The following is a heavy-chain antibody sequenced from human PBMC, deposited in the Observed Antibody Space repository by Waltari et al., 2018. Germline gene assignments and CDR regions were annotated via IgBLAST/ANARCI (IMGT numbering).Heavy chain of an antibody. CDR3: ARDKAARHFGTVLGGY. D-gene: IGHD6-6*01. CDR1: GSTFTGYY. Sequence: QVQLVQSGAEVKKPGASVKVSCKASGSTFTGYYMHWVRQAPGQGLEWMGRINPNSGGTNYAQKFQGRVTMTRDTSISTAYMELSRLRSDDTAVYYCARDKAARHFGTVLGGYWGQGTLVTVSS. J-gene: IGHJ4*02. V-gene: IGHV1-2*06. CDR2: INPNSGGT.